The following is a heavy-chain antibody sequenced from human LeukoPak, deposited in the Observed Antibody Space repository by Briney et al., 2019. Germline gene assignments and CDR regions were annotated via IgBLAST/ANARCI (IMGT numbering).Heavy chain of an antibody. CDR3: ARDLWDYFDSSGYYPSDY. V-gene: IGHV3-21*01. J-gene: IGHJ4*02. CDR2: ISSSSSYI. CDR1: GFTFSSYA. Sequence: GGSLRLSCAASGFTFSSYAMSWVRQAPGKGLEWVSSISSSSSYIYYADSVRGRFTISRDNAKNSLYLQMNSLRAEDTAVYYCARDLWDYFDSSGYYPSDYWGQGTLVTVSS. D-gene: IGHD3-22*01.